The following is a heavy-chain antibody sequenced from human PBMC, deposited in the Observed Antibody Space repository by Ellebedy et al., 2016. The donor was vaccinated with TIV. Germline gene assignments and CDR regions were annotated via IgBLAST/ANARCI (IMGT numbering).Heavy chain of an antibody. Sequence: ASVKVSXKASGYTFTSYYMHWVRQAPGQGLEWMGIINPSGGSTSYAQKFQGRVTMTRDTSTSTVYMELSSLRSEDTAVYYCAGMLRDHAFDIWGQGTMVTVSS. D-gene: IGHD2-8*01. CDR2: INPSGGST. CDR3: AGMLRDHAFDI. CDR1: GYTFTSYY. J-gene: IGHJ3*02. V-gene: IGHV1-46*01.